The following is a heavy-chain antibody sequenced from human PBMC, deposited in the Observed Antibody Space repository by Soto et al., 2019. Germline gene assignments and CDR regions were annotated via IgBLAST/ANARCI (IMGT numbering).Heavy chain of an antibody. CDR3: AREGCGGDCYTTIDDAFDI. D-gene: IGHD2-21*02. J-gene: IGHJ3*02. Sequence: QVQLVQSGAEVKKPGSSVKVSCKASGGTFSSYTISWVRQAPGQGLEWMGRIIPILGIANYAQKCQGRVTITADKSTITAYMELSSLRSEDTAVYYCAREGCGGDCYTTIDDAFDIWGQGTMVTVSS. CDR2: IIPILGIA. CDR1: GGTFSSYT. V-gene: IGHV1-69*08.